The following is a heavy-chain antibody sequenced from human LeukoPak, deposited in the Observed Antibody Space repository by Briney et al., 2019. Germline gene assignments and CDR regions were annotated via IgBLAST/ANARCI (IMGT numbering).Heavy chain of an antibody. CDR3: ARDTVSFGDAFDI. Sequence: GGSLRLSCAASGFTFSSYSMNWVRQAPGKGLEWVSSISSSSSYIYYADSVKGRFTISRDNAKNSLYLQMNSLRAEDTAVYYCARDTVSFGDAFDIWGQGTMVTVSS. V-gene: IGHV3-21*01. D-gene: IGHD3-16*01. CDR2: ISSSSSYI. CDR1: GFTFSSYS. J-gene: IGHJ3*02.